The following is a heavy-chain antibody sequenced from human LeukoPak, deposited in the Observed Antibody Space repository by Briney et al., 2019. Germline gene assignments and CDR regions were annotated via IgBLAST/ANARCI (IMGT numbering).Heavy chain of an antibody. J-gene: IGHJ6*04. CDR3: HYDTSDPKALDV. CDR1: GGSFSGYY. D-gene: IGHD3-22*01. V-gene: IGHV4-34*01. CDR2: VDHSGNT. Sequence: SETLSLTCAIYGGSFSGYYWSWIRQTPGKGMEWIGEVDHSGNTNYNPSLKSRATISLDTSKTQFALKLRSVTAADTAVYYCHYDTSDPKALDVWGKGTTVTVSS.